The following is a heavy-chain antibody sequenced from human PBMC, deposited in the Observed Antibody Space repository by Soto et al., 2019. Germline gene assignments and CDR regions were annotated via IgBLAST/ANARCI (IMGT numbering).Heavy chain of an antibody. J-gene: IGHJ4*02. CDR2: IGGSSGST. CDR3: AKDRSSTSCYAFDY. Sequence: EVQLLESGGGLLQPGGSLRLSCAASGFTFRSYAMSWVRQAPGKGLEWVSAIGGSSGSTDYADSVKGRFTISRDNSKNTLFLQMISLRAEDTAVYYCAKDRSSTSCYAFDYWGQGTLVTVSS. CDR1: GFTFRSYA. V-gene: IGHV3-23*01. D-gene: IGHD2-2*01.